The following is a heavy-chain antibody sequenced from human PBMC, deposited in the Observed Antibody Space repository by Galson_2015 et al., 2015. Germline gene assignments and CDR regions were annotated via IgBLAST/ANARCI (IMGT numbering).Heavy chain of an antibody. CDR2: IGGSGCKA. Sequence: SLRLSCATSGFTFGNSAMAWVRPAPGKGLEWVAAIGGSGCKAHYSASAQGRFIVSRDNSKKTLFLQMNGLRVDDTAMYFCARGRGSVWSNGDWLDPWGQGTLVIVSS. CDR3: ARGRGSVWSNGDWLDP. D-gene: IGHD3-16*01. CDR1: GFTFGNSA. J-gene: IGHJ5*02. V-gene: IGHV3-23*01.